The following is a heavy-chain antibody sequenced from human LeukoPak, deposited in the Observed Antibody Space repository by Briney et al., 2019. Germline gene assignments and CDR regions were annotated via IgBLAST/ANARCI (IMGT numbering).Heavy chain of an antibody. J-gene: IGHJ6*02. CDR3: ARDQYYYDSSGYYYYYYGMDV. Sequence: PSETLSLTCTVSGGSISSYYWSWIRQPPGKGLEWIGYIYYSGSTNYNPSLKSRVTISVDTSKNQFSLKLSPVTAADTAVYYCARDQYYYDSSGYYYYYYGMDVWGQGTTVTVSS. D-gene: IGHD3-22*01. CDR2: IYYSGST. V-gene: IGHV4-59*01. CDR1: GGSISSYY.